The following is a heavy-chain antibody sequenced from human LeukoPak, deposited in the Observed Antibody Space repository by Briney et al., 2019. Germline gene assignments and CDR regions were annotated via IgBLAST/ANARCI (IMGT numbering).Heavy chain of an antibody. J-gene: IGHJ3*02. D-gene: IGHD3-22*01. V-gene: IGHV5-51*01. CDR1: GYSFTSYW. CDR3: ARLSVGYYDSSGYRTYDAFDI. Sequence: GESLKISRKGSGYSFTSYWIGWVRQMPGKGLEWMGIIYPGYSDTRYSPSFQGQVTISADKSISTAYLQWSSLKASDTAMYYCARLSVGYYDSSGYRTYDAFDIWGQGTMVTVSS. CDR2: IYPGYSDT.